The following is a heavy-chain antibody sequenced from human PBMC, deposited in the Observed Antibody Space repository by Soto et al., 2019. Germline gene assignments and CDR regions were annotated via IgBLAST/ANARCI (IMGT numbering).Heavy chain of an antibody. CDR2: ISYDGSNK. D-gene: IGHD2-2*03. CDR1: GFTFSSYG. J-gene: IGHJ4*02. CDR3: AKDEKNGYCSSTSCSVDY. V-gene: IGHV3-30*18. Sequence: GGSLRLSCAASGFTFSSYGMHWVRQAPGKGLEWVAVISYDGSNKYYADSVKGRFTISRDNSKNTLYLQMNSLRAEDTAVYYCAKDEKNGYCSSTSCSVDYWGQGTLVTVSS.